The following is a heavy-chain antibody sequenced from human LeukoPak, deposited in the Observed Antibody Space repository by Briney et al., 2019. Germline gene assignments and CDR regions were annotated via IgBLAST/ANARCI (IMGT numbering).Heavy chain of an antibody. CDR1: GFTFSSYG. CDR3: AKDGRRLWSPTRAYYFDY. J-gene: IGHJ4*02. Sequence: RGSLRLSCAASGFTFSSYGMHWVRQAPGKGLEWVAVISYDGSNKYYADSVKGRFTISRDNSKNTLYLQMNSLRAEDTAVYYCAKDGRRLWSPTRAYYFDYWGQGTLVTVSS. V-gene: IGHV3-30*18. D-gene: IGHD5-18*01. CDR2: ISYDGSNK.